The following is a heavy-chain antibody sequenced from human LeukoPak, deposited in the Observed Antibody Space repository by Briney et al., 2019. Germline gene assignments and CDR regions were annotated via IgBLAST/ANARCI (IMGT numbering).Heavy chain of an antibody. CDR2: FDPEDGET. J-gene: IGHJ4*02. CDR3: ARPSLRFRGQVFDY. Sequence: ASVKVSCKVSGYTLTELSMHWVRQAPGKGLEWMGGFDPEDGETIYAQKFQGRVTMTEDTSTDTAYMELSSLRSDDTAVYYCARPSLRFRGQVFDYWGQGTLVTVSS. CDR1: GYTLTELS. V-gene: IGHV1-24*01. D-gene: IGHD3-3*01.